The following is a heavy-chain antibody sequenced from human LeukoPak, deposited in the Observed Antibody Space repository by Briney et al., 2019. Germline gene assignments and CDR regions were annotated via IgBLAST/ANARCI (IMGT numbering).Heavy chain of an antibody. V-gene: IGHV4-59*12. J-gene: IGHJ4*02. Sequence: SETLSLTCTVFGGSISSYYWSWIRQPPGKGLEWIGYIYYSGSTNYNPSLKSRVTISVDTSKNQFSLKVTSVTAADKAVYYFARDLGMAGIAPVDYWGQGTLVTVSS. CDR1: GGSISSYY. CDR3: ARDLGMAGIAPVDY. D-gene: IGHD6-19*01. CDR2: IYYSGST.